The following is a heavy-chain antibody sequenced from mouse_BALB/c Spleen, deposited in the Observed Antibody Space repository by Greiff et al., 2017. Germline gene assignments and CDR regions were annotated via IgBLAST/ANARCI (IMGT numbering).Heavy chain of an antibody. CDR2: ISSGGSDT. CDR1: GFTFSSYA. CDR3: ARNAGDCGAY. V-gene: IGHV5-9-4*01. J-gene: IGHJ3*01. Sequence: DVKLQESGGGLVKPGGSLKLSCAASGFTFSSYAMSWVRQSPEKRLEWVAEISSGGSDTYYPDTVTGRFTISRDNAKNTLYLEMSSLRSEDTAMYYCARNAGDCGAYWGQGTLVTVSA.